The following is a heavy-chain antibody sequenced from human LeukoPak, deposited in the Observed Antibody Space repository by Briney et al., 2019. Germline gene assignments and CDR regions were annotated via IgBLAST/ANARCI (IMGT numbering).Heavy chain of an antibody. V-gene: IGHV1-18*01. CDR2: ISAYNGNT. Sequence: EASVKVSCKASGYTFTSYGISWVRQAPGQGLEWMGWISAYNGNTNYAQKLQGRVTMTTDTSTSTAYMELRSLRSDDTAVYYCVRVYRDGYNDYWGQGTLVTVSS. D-gene: IGHD5-24*01. CDR3: VRVYRDGYNDY. CDR1: GYTFTSYG. J-gene: IGHJ4*02.